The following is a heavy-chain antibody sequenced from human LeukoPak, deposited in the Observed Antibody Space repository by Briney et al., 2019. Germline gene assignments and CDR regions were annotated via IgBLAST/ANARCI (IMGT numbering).Heavy chain of an antibody. CDR1: GFTVSSNY. V-gene: IGHV3-53*01. D-gene: IGHD1-1*01. Sequence: GGSLRLSCAASGFTVSSNYMTWVRQAPGKGLEWVSGIYTDGSTYYADSVKGRFTISTDNSKNTLCLQMSSLRAEDTAVYYCARDARGGTYFDYWGQGTLVTVSS. CDR3: ARDARGGTYFDY. CDR2: IYTDGST. J-gene: IGHJ4*02.